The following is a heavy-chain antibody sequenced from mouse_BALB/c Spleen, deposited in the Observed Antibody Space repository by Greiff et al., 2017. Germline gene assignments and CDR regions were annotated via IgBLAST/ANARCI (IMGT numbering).Heavy chain of an antibody. D-gene: IGHD1-2*01. J-gene: IGHJ3*01. CDR3: AGNSLLRPSWFAY. CDR1: GYTFTSYT. V-gene: IGHV1-4*01. CDR2: INPSSGYT. Sequence: QVQLKESGAELARPGASVKMSCKASGYTFTSYTMHWVKQRPGQGLEWIGYINPSSGYTNYNQKFKDKATLTADKSSSTAYMQLSSLTSEDSAVYYCAGNSLLRPSWFAYWGQGTLVTVSA.